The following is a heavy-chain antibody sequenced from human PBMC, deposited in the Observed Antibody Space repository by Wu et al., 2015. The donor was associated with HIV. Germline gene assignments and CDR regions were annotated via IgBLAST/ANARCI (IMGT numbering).Heavy chain of an antibody. CDR2: MHPNSGDT. D-gene: IGHD6-6*01. V-gene: IGHV1-8*01. CDR3: TYIQLASIAIDS. CDR1: GSTFTSYD. Sequence: QLHLVQSGAEVKKPGASVKVSCKASGSTFTSYDINWVRQASGQGPEWVGWMHPNSGDTGYAQKFLGRVTVTRNKSTSTVYMELSSLRSEDTAVYYCTYIQLASIAIDSWGQGTLVTVSS. J-gene: IGHJ5*01.